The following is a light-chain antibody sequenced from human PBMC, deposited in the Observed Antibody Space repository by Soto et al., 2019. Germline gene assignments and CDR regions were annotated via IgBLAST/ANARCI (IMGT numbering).Light chain of an antibody. Sequence: QSVLTQPPSASGTPGQRVTISCSGSSSNIGSNYVYWYQQLPGTAPKLLIYSSNQRPSGVPDRFSGSKSGTSAPLAISGLRSEDEADYYCAAWDDSLSGKVFGGGTKLTVL. J-gene: IGLJ3*02. CDR2: SSN. CDR1: SSNIGSNY. V-gene: IGLV1-47*02. CDR3: AAWDDSLSGKV.